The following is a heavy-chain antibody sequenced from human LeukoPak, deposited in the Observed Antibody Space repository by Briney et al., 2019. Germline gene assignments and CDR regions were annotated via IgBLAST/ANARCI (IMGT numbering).Heavy chain of an antibody. CDR1: GYTFTGYY. D-gene: IGHD2-15*01. V-gene: IGHV1-2*02. CDR2: INPNSGGT. Sequence: ASVKVSCKASGYTFTGYYMNWVRQAPGQGLEWMGWINPNSGGTNYAQKFQGRVTMTRDTSISTAYMEQSRLRSDDTAVYYCVRNPIDCSGGSCYSRFDPWGQGTLVTVSS. CDR3: VRNPIDCSGGSCYSRFDP. J-gene: IGHJ5*02.